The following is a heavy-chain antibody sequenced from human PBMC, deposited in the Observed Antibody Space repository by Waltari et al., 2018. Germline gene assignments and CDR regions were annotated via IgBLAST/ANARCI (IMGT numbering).Heavy chain of an antibody. CDR3: ARVGKAVHDAFDI. CDR1: GGSISSYY. D-gene: IGHD6-19*01. J-gene: IGHJ3*02. Sequence: QVQLQESGPGLVKPSETLSLTCTVSGGSISSYYWSWIRQPPGKGLEWIGYIYYSGSTNYNPSLKSRVTISVDTSKNQFSLKLSSVTAADTAVYYCARVGKAVHDAFDIWGQGTMVTVSS. CDR2: IYYSGST. V-gene: IGHV4-59*01.